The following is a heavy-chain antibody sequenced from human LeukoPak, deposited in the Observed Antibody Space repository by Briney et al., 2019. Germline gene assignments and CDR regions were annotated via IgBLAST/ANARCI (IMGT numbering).Heavy chain of an antibody. Sequence: SVKVSCKASGGTFSSYAISWVRQAPGQGLEWMGGIIPIFGTANYAQKFQGRVTITADESTSTAYMELSSLRSEDTAVYYCARVGPYYYGSGSYLIPPYWYFDLWGRGTLVTVSS. V-gene: IGHV1-69*13. D-gene: IGHD3-10*01. CDR2: IIPIFGTA. CDR1: GGTFSSYA. J-gene: IGHJ2*01. CDR3: ARVGPYYYGSGSYLIPPYWYFDL.